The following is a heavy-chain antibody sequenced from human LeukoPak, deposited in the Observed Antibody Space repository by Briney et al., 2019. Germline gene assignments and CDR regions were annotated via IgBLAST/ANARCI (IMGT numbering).Heavy chain of an antibody. V-gene: IGHV3-74*01. CDR3: ARVRKVLDVTMVRGVIKYYYYYMDV. Sequence: PGGSLRLSCAASGFTFSSYWMHWVRQDPGKGLVWVSRINRDGSTTSYADSVKGRFTISRDNAKNTLYLQMNSLRAEDTAVYYCARVRKVLDVTMVRGVIKYYYYYMDVWGKGTTVTISS. D-gene: IGHD3-10*01. CDR2: INRDGSTT. CDR1: GFTFSSYW. J-gene: IGHJ6*03.